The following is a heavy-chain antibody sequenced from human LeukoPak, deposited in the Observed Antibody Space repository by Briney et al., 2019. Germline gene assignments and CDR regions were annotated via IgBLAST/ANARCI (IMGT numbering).Heavy chain of an antibody. CDR3: ARDGPMTQSGAFDI. J-gene: IGHJ3*02. V-gene: IGHV4-59*01. CDR2: IYYSGST. CDR1: GGSLSSYY. Sequence: ASETLSLTCTVSGGSLSSYYWSWVRQPPGKGLGWIGDIYYSGSTNYNPSLKSRVTISVDTSKNQFSLKLSSVTAADTAVYYCARDGPMTQSGAFDIWGQGTMVTVSS. D-gene: IGHD3-10*01.